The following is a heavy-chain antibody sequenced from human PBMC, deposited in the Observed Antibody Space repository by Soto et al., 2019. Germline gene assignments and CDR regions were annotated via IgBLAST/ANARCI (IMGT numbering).Heavy chain of an antibody. D-gene: IGHD3-22*01. V-gene: IGHV1-69*01. Sequence: QVQLVQSGAEVQKPGSSVKVSCKASGGTFSSYAISWVRQAPGQGLEWLGGLIPICGTANYEQKFQGRVTITAEESTSTAYMELSSLRSEDTVVYYCARVGVLYYYDSSGYYYPWGQGTLVTVSS. CDR3: ARVGVLYYYDSSGYYYP. J-gene: IGHJ5*02. CDR1: GGTFSSYA. CDR2: LIPICGTA.